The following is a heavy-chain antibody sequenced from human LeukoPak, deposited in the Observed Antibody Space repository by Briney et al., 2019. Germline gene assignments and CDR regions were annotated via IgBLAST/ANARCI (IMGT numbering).Heavy chain of an antibody. CDR1: GFTFCGYA. V-gene: IGHV3-23*01. J-gene: IGHJ4*02. D-gene: IGHD2-21*01. Sequence: PGGSLRLSCAASGFTFCGYAMSWVRQAPGKGLEWVSAISGSGGSTYYADSVKGRFTISRDNSKNTLYLQMNSLRAEDTAVYYCAKDVWFRKDRKPYWGQGTLVTVSS. CDR3: AKDVWFRKDRKPY. CDR2: ISGSGGST.